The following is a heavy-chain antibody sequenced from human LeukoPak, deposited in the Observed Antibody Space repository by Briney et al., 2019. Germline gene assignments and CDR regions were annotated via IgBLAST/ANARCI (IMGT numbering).Heavy chain of an antibody. CDR3: ARDAVAGYYYYGMDV. J-gene: IGHJ6*02. Sequence: ASVTVSCKASGYTFTSYDINWVRQAPGQGLEWMGWMNPNSGNTGYAQKFQGRVTMTRNTSISTAYMELSSLRSEDTAVYYCARDAVAGYYYYGMDVWGQGTTVTVS. CDR1: GYTFTSYD. D-gene: IGHD6-19*01. CDR2: MNPNSGNT. V-gene: IGHV1-8*01.